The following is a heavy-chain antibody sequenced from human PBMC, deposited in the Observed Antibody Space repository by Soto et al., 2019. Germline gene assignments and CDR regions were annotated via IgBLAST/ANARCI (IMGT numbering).Heavy chain of an antibody. V-gene: IGHV3-23*01. Sequence: GGSLRLSCAASGFTFSSYAMSWVRQAPGKGLEWVSAISGSGGSTYYADSVKGRFTISRDNSKNTLYLQMNSLRAEDTAVYYCAKDPHYYDSSGPPIDAFDIWGQGTMVTVPS. CDR1: GFTFSSYA. J-gene: IGHJ3*02. D-gene: IGHD3-22*01. CDR3: AKDPHYYDSSGPPIDAFDI. CDR2: ISGSGGST.